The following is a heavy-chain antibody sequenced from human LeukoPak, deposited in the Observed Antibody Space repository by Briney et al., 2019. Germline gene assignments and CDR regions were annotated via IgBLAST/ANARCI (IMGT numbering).Heavy chain of an antibody. V-gene: IGHV3-53*01. J-gene: IGHJ4*02. CDR1: GLTVSSNY. CDR2: IYSGGTI. D-gene: IGHD3-16*02. CDR3: AATYYDYVWGSYLFDY. Sequence: GGSLRLSCAASGLTVSSNYMSWVRQAPGKGLEWVSVIYSGGTIYYADSVKGRFTISRDNAKNSLYLQMNSLRAEDTAVYYCAATYYDYVWGSYLFDYWGQGTLVTVSS.